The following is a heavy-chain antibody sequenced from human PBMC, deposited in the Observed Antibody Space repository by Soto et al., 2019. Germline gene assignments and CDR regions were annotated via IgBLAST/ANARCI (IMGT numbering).Heavy chain of an antibody. CDR3: ARTERSGFSLGIAEAVYGFDP. J-gene: IGHJ5*02. CDR2: ISAYNGNT. D-gene: IGHD6-13*01. CDR1: GYTFTSYG. Sequence: ASVKVSCKASGYTFTSYGISWVRQAPGQGLEWMGWISAYNGNTNYAQKLQGRVTMTTDTSTSTAYMELRSLRSDDTAVYYCARTERSGFSLGIAEAVYGFDPWGQGTLVTVSS. V-gene: IGHV1-18*01.